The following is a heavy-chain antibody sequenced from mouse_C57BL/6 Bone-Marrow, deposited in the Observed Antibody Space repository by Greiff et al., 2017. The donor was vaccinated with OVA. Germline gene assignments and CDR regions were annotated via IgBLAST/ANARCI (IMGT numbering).Heavy chain of an antibody. Sequence: QVHVKQSGAELARPGASVKLSCKASGYTFTSYGISWVKQRTGQGLEWIGEIYPRSGNTYYNEKFKGKATLTADKSSSTAYMELRSLTSEDAAVYFCARPGYYGSSYDYWGQGTTLTVSS. V-gene: IGHV1-81*01. CDR1: GYTFTSYG. J-gene: IGHJ2*01. CDR3: ARPGYYGSSYDY. CDR2: IYPRSGNT. D-gene: IGHD1-1*01.